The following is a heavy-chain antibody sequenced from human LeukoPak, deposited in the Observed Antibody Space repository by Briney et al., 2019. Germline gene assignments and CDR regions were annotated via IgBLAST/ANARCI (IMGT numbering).Heavy chain of an antibody. CDR1: GYSISSGYY. Sequence: SETLSLTCTVSGYSISSGYYWGWIRQPPGKGLEWIGSIYYSGSTYYNPSLKSRVTISVDTSKNQFSLKLSSVTAADTAVYYCQSDSSGYFDYWGQGTLVTVSS. CDR3: QSDSSGYFDY. J-gene: IGHJ4*02. D-gene: IGHD3-22*01. V-gene: IGHV4-38-2*02. CDR2: IYYSGST.